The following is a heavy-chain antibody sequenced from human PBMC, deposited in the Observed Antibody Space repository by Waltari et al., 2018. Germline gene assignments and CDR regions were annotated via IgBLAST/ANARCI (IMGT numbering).Heavy chain of an antibody. CDR3: VTHSSNYYFAMDV. J-gene: IGHJ6*02. Sequence: EVQLVESGGGLVKSGGSLRLSCEASAFSVSGTYMSWVRQAPGKGLEWVSVITSGGKTYYGDSVRGRFTMSRHDSKNTVYLQMDNLRPEDTAVFYCVTHSSNYYFAMDVWGPGTTVTVSS. D-gene: IGHD3-22*01. CDR1: AFSVSGTY. CDR2: ITSGGKT. V-gene: IGHV3-53*04.